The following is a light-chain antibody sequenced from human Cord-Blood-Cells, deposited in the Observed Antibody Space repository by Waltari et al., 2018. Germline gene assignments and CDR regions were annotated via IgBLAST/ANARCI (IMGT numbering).Light chain of an antibody. J-gene: IGLJ2*01. CDR3: CSYAGSVV. CDR2: EGS. V-gene: IGLV2-23*01. CDR1: SSAVGSYTL. Sequence: QSALPQPASVSGSPGQSITISCTGTSSAVGSYTLVSWYQQHPGKAPKLRIYEGSKRPSGVSNRFSGSKSGNTASLTISGLQAEDEADYYCCSYAGSVVFGGGTKLTVL.